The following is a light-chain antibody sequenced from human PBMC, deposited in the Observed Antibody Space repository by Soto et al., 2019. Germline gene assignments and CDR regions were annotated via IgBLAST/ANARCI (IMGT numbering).Light chain of an antibody. J-gene: IGKJ4*01. CDR2: DSS. Sequence: VLTQSPATLSLSPGERATLSCRASQTVSSFLAWYQQKPGQAPRLLIHDSSDRATGIPARFSGSGSGTDFTLTISSLEPEDFAVYYCQQRSDWLTFGGGTKVEIK. CDR1: QTVSSF. V-gene: IGKV3-11*01. CDR3: QQRSDWLT.